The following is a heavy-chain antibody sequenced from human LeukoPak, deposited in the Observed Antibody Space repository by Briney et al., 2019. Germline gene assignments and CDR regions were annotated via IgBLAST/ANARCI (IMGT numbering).Heavy chain of an antibody. V-gene: IGHV3-23*01. Sequence: GGSLRLSCAASGFTFSSYAMSWVRQAPGKGLEWVSAISGSGGSTYYADSVKGRLTISRENSKTTLYLQMNSLRADDTAVYYCAKGVVVPAATGPAYYYYYGMDVWGQGTTVTVSS. D-gene: IGHD2-2*01. CDR1: GFTFSSYA. CDR2: ISGSGGST. CDR3: AKGVVVPAATGPAYYYYYGMDV. J-gene: IGHJ6*02.